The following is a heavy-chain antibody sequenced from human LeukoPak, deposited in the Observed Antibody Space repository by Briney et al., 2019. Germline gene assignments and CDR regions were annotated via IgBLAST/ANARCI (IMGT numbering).Heavy chain of an antibody. D-gene: IGHD2-15*01. CDR2: INSDGSST. Sequence: SGGSLRLSCAASGFTFSSYWMHWVRQAPGKGLVWVSRINSDGSSTSYADSVKGRFTISRDNAKSTLYLQMNSLRAEDTAVYYCARAPIGYCSGGSCYYYYGMDVWGQGTTVTVSS. J-gene: IGHJ6*02. V-gene: IGHV3-74*01. CDR1: GFTFSSYW. CDR3: ARAPIGYCSGGSCYYYYGMDV.